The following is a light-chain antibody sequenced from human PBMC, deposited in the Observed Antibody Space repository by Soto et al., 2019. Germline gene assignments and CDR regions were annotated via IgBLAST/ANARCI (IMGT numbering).Light chain of an antibody. Sequence: QSALTQPASVSGSPGQSITISCTGTSSDVGGYNYVSWYQQHPGKAPKLRIYEVSNRPAGVSNRFSCSKSGNTASLIISWVQDEDGGAYYCSSCTRSSILVFGRGTQLTVL. V-gene: IGLV2-14*01. CDR1: SSDVGGYNY. J-gene: IGLJ1*01. CDR3: SSCTRSSILV. CDR2: EVS.